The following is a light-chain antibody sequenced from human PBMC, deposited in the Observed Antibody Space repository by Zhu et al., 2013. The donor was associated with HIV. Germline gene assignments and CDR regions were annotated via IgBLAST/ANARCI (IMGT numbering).Light chain of an antibody. CDR1: QTIDTW. CDR2: GGS. J-gene: IGKJ1*01. V-gene: IGKV1-5*01. CDR3: QQYYSGGT. Sequence: IQMTQSPSTVSASVGDRVTITCRASQTIDTWLAWYQQRPGRAPKLLIFGGSSFESGVPSRFSGSGSGTTFTLTINGLQPDDFATYYCQQYYSGGTFGQGTKVEIK.